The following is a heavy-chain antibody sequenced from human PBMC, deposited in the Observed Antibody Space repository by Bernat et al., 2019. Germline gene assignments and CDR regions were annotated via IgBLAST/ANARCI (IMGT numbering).Heavy chain of an antibody. Sequence: QVTLKESGPVLVKPTETLTLTCTVSGFSLSNARMGVSWIRQPPGKALEWLAHIFSNDDKSYSTSLKSRLTISKDTSKSQVVLTMTNMDPVDTATYYCARMTYYYDSSGYYYVYFDYWGQGTLVTVSS. CDR3: ARMTYYYDSSGYYYVYFDY. D-gene: IGHD3-22*01. CDR2: IFSNDDK. V-gene: IGHV2-26*01. J-gene: IGHJ4*02. CDR1: GFSLSNARMG.